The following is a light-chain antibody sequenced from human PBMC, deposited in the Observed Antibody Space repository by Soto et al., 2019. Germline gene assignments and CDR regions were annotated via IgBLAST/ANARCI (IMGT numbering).Light chain of an antibody. CDR2: DAS. Sequence: EIVLTQSPATLSLSPGERATLSCRASQSVGSFLAWYQQKSGQTPRLLIYDASNRTTGIPARFSGSGSRTAFTLTIRSLEPEDFAVYYCQHRSNWLGTFGPGTKVDIK. V-gene: IGKV3-11*01. CDR3: QHRSNWLGT. J-gene: IGKJ3*01. CDR1: QSVGSF.